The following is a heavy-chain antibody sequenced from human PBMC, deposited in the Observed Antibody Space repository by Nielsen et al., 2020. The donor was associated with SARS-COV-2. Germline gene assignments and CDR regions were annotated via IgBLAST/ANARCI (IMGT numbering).Heavy chain of an antibody. Sequence: GGSLRLSCAASGFNFNNYGLDWVRQAPGKGLEWVASISYEGSKKYYGDSLTGRFTVSRDTSKNTVYLQMNSLSVEDTAVYYCAKRRAGFMLTFGGEGAMDVWGQGTTVSVSS. CDR2: ISYEGSKK. J-gene: IGHJ6*02. CDR3: AKRRAGFMLTFGGEGAMDV. CDR1: GFNFNNYG. D-gene: IGHD3-16*01. V-gene: IGHV3-30*18.